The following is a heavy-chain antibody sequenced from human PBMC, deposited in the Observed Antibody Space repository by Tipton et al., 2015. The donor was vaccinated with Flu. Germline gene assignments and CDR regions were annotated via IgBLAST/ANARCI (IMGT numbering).Heavy chain of an antibody. CDR2: IYYSGST. Sequence: GLVKPSETLSLTCTVSGGSISTYYWSWIRQPPGKGLEWIGYIYYSGSTNYNPSLKSRVTISVDTSKNQFSLKLSSVTAADTAAYYCARGLRDGYNPHDAFDIWGQGTMVTVSS. CDR1: GGSISTYY. J-gene: IGHJ3*02. CDR3: ARGLRDGYNPHDAFDI. D-gene: IGHD5-24*01. V-gene: IGHV4-59*01.